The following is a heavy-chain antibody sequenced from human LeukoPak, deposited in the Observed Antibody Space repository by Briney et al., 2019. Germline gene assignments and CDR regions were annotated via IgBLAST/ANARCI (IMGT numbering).Heavy chain of an antibody. J-gene: IGHJ4*02. V-gene: IGHV3-48*01. Sequence: GGSLRLSCAASGFTFSNYSMNWVRQAPGKGLEWVSYISSSGSVIYYADSVKGRFTISRDNAKNSVYLQMNSLRAEDTAVYYCAKTRGDGYNYDYWGQGTLVTVSS. CDR1: GFTFSNYS. CDR3: AKTRGDGYNYDY. D-gene: IGHD5-24*01. CDR2: ISSSGSVI.